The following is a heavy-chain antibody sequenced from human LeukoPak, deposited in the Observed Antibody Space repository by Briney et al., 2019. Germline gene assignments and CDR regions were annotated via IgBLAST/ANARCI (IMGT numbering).Heavy chain of an antibody. V-gene: IGHV3-74*01. Sequence: GGSLRLSCAASGFTFSSYWMHWVRQAPGKGLVWASRINSDRSTTTYADSVKGRFTISRDNAKNTLYLQMNSLRAEDTAVYYCARGRQSPDYWGQGTLVTVSS. J-gene: IGHJ4*02. CDR3: ARGRQSPDY. CDR1: GFTFSSYW. CDR2: INSDRSTT.